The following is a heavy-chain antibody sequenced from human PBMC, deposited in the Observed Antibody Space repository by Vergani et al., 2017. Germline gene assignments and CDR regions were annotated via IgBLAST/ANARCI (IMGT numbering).Heavy chain of an antibody. D-gene: IGHD5-18*01. CDR1: GFTFSSYG. CDR2: IRYDGSNK. Sequence: QVQLVESGGGVVQPGGSLRLSCAASGFTFSSYGMHWVRQAPGKGLEWVAFIRYDGSNKYYADYVKGRFTISRDNSKNKLYLQMNSLRAEDTAVYYCAGVPKALWLAFDYWGQGTLVTVSS. V-gene: IGHV3-30*02. J-gene: IGHJ4*02. CDR3: AGVPKALWLAFDY.